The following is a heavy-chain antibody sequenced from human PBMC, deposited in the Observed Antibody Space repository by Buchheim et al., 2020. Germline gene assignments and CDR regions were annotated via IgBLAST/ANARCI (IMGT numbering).Heavy chain of an antibody. J-gene: IGHJ4*02. V-gene: IGHV4-59*01. D-gene: IGHD3-3*01. CDR3: ARSIGGEWLPAFDY. CDR1: GGSISSYY. CDR2: IYYSGST. Sequence: QVQLQESGPGLVKPSETLSLTCTVSGGSISSYYWSWIRQPPGKGLEWIGYIYYSGSTNYNPSLKSLVPISVDTSKNQISPKLSSVTAADTAVYYCARSIGGEWLPAFDYWGQGTL.